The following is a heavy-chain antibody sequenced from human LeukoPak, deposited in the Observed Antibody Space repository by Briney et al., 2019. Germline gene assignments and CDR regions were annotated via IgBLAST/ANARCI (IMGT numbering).Heavy chain of an antibody. CDR2: IYHSGNT. CDR3: AKAALPTTVTTGLDY. D-gene: IGHD4-17*01. J-gene: IGHJ4*02. V-gene: IGHV4-39*07. CDR1: GGSISSSNYY. Sequence: SETLSLTCTVSGGSISSSNYYWGWIRQPPGKGLEWIGNIYHSGNTYYDPSLKSRVTISVDTSKNQFSLKLTSVTAADTAVYYCAKAALPTTVTTGLDYWGQGTLVTVSS.